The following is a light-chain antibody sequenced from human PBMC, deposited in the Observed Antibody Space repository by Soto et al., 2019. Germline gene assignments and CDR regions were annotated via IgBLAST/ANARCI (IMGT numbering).Light chain of an antibody. CDR2: KIS. CDR1: QSLVHSDGNTD. V-gene: IGKV2-24*01. Sequence: DVVMTQTPLSSPVTLGQPASISSTSSQSLVHSDGNTDLSCLQQRPGQPPRLLNYKISNQFSGHPDRFIGSGEGIDFTVKIRRVEHEDGGIYLCMQVTLFHVTGGGGTAVEIK. CDR3: MQVTLFHVT. J-gene: IGKJ4*02.